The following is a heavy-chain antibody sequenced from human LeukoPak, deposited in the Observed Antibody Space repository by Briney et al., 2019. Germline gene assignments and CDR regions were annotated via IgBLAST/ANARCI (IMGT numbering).Heavy chain of an antibody. CDR1: GFIFGNYW. D-gene: IGHD6-19*01. V-gene: IGHV3-7*01. J-gene: IGHJ3*02. Sequence: GSLRLSCAASGFIFGNYWMTWVRQAPGKGLEWVANIKEDGSEKNYVDSVTGRFTISRDNAKNSLYLQVNSLRAEDSAVYYCAREGDSSGWRNDAFDIWGQGTMVTVSS. CDR2: IKEDGSEK. CDR3: AREGDSSGWRNDAFDI.